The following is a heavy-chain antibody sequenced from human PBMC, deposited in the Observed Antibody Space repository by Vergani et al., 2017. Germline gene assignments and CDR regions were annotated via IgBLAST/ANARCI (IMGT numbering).Heavy chain of an antibody. J-gene: IGHJ6*02. D-gene: IGHD3-16*01. CDR3: ASWGHYLLSYYYDGMDV. CDR2: IYYSGST. CDR1: GGSISSSSYY. V-gene: IGHV4-39*07. Sequence: QLQLQESGPGLVKPSETLSLTCTVSGGSISSSSYYWGWIRQPPGKGLEWIGSIYYSGSTYYNPSLKSRVTISVDTSKNQFSLKLSSVTAADTAVYYCASWGHYLLSYYYDGMDVWGQGTTVTVSS.